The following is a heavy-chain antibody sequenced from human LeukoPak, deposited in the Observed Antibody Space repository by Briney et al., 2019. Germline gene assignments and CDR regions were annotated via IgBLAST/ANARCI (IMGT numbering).Heavy chain of an antibody. J-gene: IGHJ4*02. V-gene: IGHV4-59*01. CDR1: GGSISSYY. CDR3: ARDYYDSSGYQRWHY. CDR2: IYYSGST. Sequence: TSETLSLTCTVSGGSISSYYWSWIRQPPGKGLEWIGYIYYSGSTNYNPSLKSRVTISVDTSKNQFSLKLSSVTAADTAVYYCARDYYDSSGYQRWHYWGQGTLVTVSS. D-gene: IGHD3-22*01.